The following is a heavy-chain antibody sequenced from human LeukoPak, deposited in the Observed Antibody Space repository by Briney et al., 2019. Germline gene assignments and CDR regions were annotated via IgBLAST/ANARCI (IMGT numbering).Heavy chain of an antibody. J-gene: IGHJ4*02. V-gene: IGHV3-30*18. CDR3: AKLSYGSEDY. D-gene: IGHD3-10*01. CDR2: ISSDGSNK. CDR1: GFTFSSYG. Sequence: GGSLRLSCTASGFTFSSYGMHWVRQAPGKGLEWVAVISSDGSNKYYVDSVKGRFTISRDNSKNTLYLQMNSLRAEDTAVYYCAKLSYGSEDYWGQGTLVTVSS.